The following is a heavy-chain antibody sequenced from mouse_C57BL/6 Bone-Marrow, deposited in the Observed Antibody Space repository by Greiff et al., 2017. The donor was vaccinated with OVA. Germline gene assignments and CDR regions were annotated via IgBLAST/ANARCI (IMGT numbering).Heavy chain of an antibody. CDR3: ARDGYYYGRDFDY. J-gene: IGHJ2*01. V-gene: IGHV1-55*01. CDR2: IYPGSGST. CDR1: GYTFTSYW. Sequence: QVQLQQPGAELVKPGASVKVSCKASGYTFTSYWITWVKQRPGQGLEWIGDIYPGSGSTNYNEKFKSKATLTVDTSSSTAYMQLSSLTSEDSAVYYCARDGYYYGRDFDYWGQGTTLTVSS. D-gene: IGHD1-1*01.